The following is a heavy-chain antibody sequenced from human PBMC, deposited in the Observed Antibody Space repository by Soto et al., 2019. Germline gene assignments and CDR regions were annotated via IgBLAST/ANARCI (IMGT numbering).Heavy chain of an antibody. CDR1: GYSITAGGYY. CDR2: FYSSGSI. CDR3: ARMYSSGSGWFHP. Sequence: TLSLTCSVSGYSITAGGYYWSWIRQHPGKGLEWMGSFYSSGSIIYNPPLKSRVSISGDTSRNQFSMTLTSVTAADTALYYCARMYSSGSGWFHPWGQGTLVTVSS. D-gene: IGHD3-22*01. V-gene: IGHV4-31*03. J-gene: IGHJ5*02.